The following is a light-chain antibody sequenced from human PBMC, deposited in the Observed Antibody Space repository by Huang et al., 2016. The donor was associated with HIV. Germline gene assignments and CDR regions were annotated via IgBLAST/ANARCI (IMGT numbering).Light chain of an antibody. J-gene: IGKJ1*01. CDR3: QQYDSLPPWT. Sequence: DIQMTQSPSSLSASVGDRVTISCQASQDIANYLNWYQQKPCQAPKLLIYDASTLQTGVPSRFSGSGSGTDFSFTISSLQPEDIATYYCQQYDSLPPWTFGQGTKVEIQ. V-gene: IGKV1-33*01. CDR1: QDIANY. CDR2: DAS.